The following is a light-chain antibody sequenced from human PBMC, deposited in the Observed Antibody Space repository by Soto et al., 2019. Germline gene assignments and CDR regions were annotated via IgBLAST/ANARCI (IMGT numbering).Light chain of an antibody. J-gene: IGKJ1*01. V-gene: IGKV1-5*01. CDR2: DAS. CDR3: QQYSSRST. CDR1: QSISIW. Sequence: DIQMTQSPSTLSASVGDRVTITCRASQSISIWLAWYQQKPGKAPKILIYDASSLQSGVPSRFSGSGFGTEFTLTISSLQPGDFATYYCQQYSSRSTFGQGTKVDIK.